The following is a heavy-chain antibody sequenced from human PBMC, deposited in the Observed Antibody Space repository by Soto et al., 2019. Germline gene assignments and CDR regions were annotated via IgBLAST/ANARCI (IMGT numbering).Heavy chain of an antibody. CDR3: ASRYYDSSGHPYYYGMDV. CDR2: IIPIFGTA. CDR1: GGTFSSYA. V-gene: IGHV1-69*13. Sequence: WASVKVSCKASGGTFSSYAISWVRQAPGQGLEWMGGIIPIFGTANYAQKFQGRVTITADESTSTAYMELSSLRSEDTAMYYCASRYYDSSGHPYYYGMDVWGQGTTVTVSS. D-gene: IGHD3-22*01. J-gene: IGHJ6*02.